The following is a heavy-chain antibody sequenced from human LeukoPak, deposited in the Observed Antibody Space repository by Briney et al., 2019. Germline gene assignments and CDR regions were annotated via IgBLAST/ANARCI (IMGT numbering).Heavy chain of an antibody. CDR3: ARRGPAGSSSTGMDV. CDR2: TYYRSKWYN. D-gene: IGHD6-6*01. J-gene: IGHJ6*02. V-gene: IGHV6-1*01. Sequence: ASQTLSLTCAISGDSVSTNNVAWNWIRQSPSRGLEWLSKTYYRSKWYNDYAVSVKSRITINPDTSKNQFSLQLNSVTPEDTAVYYCARRGPAGSSSTGMDVWGQGTTVTVSS. CDR1: GDSVSTNNVA.